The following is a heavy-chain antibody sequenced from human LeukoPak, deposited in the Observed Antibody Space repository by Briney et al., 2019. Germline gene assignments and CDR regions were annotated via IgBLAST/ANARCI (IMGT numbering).Heavy chain of an antibody. V-gene: IGHV3-7*01. D-gene: IGHD1-26*01. CDR1: GFTFSNYW. Sequence: GGSLRLSCAASGFTFSNYWMSWVRQAPGRGLEWVANIKQDGSEKFYVDSVKGRFTISRDNAENSLYLQMNSLRAEDTAVYYCAREGDSGSYYFDYWGQGTLVTVSS. CDR2: IKQDGSEK. J-gene: IGHJ4*02. CDR3: AREGDSGSYYFDY.